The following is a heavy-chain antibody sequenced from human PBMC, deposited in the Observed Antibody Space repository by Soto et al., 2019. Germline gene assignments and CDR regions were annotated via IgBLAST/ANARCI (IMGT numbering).Heavy chain of an antibody. CDR3: ARDKDTYYYDNGWFDP. CDR1: GYTFTSYG. D-gene: IGHD3-22*01. J-gene: IGHJ5*02. CDR2: ISAYTGNT. V-gene: IGHV1-18*04. Sequence: QVQLVQSGAEVKSPGASVKVSCEASGYTFTSYGISWVRQAPGQGLEWMGWISAYTGNTNYAQKHQGRVTMTTDTSTSTDYMELRSLRSDDTAVYYCARDKDTYYYDNGWFDPWGQGTLVTVSS.